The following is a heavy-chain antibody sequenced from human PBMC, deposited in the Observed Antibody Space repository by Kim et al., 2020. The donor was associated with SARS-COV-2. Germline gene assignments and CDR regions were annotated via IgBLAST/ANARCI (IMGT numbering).Heavy chain of an antibody. D-gene: IGHD3-22*01. V-gene: IGHV3-30*02. J-gene: IGHJ4*02. Sequence: VKGRFTISRDNSKNTLYLQMNSLRAEDTAVYYCAKNLHTYYYDSSGPLFHWGQGTLVTVSS. CDR3: AKNLHTYYYDSSGPLFH.